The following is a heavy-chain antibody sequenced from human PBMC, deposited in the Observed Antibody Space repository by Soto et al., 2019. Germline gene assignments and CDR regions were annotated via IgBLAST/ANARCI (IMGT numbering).Heavy chain of an antibody. CDR3: PRVNASLAKYYSCYYGMDV. V-gene: IGHV4-59*01. J-gene: IGHJ6*02. Sequence: PSETLSLTCTVSGGSISSYYWSWIRQPPGKGLEWIGYIYYSGSTNYNPSLNSRVTISVDTTKNKFSLKLSSMTPADTAATYFPRVNASLAKYYSCYYGMDVWGQGPTVTVSS. CDR1: GGSISSYY. D-gene: IGHD6-6*01. CDR2: IYYSGST.